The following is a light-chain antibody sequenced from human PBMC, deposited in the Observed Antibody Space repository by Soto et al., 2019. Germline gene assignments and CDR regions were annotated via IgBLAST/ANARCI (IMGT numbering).Light chain of an antibody. Sequence: EIVLTQSPGTLSLSPGERATLSCRASQSVPKNYLAWYQQEPGQAPRLLIHGASIRATDIPDRFSGGGSGTDFTLTISRLEPEDFPVYYCHQYARDPQTFGQGTKVDIK. CDR2: GAS. V-gene: IGKV3-20*01. J-gene: IGKJ1*01. CDR3: HQYARDPQT. CDR1: QSVPKNY.